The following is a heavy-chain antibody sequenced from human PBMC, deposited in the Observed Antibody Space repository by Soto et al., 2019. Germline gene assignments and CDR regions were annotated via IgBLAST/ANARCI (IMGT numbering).Heavy chain of an antibody. J-gene: IGHJ5*02. CDR1: GACISGFY. D-gene: IGHD1-1*01. CDR3: VRDGTKTLRDWFDP. CDR2: IYATGTT. Sequence: SETLSLTCTVSGACISGFYWSWIRKSAGKGLEWIGRIYATGTTDYNPSLKSRVMMSVDTSKKQFSLKLRSVTAADTAVYYCVRDGTKTLRDWFDPWGQGISVTVSS. V-gene: IGHV4-4*07.